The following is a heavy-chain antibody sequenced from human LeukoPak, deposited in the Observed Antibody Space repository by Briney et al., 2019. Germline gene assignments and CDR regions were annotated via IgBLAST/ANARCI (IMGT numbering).Heavy chain of an antibody. CDR3: AREGRIAVAGLFDY. J-gene: IGHJ4*02. CDR2: IYYSGST. Sequence: SQTLSLTCTVSGGSISSGDYYWSWIRQPPGKGLEWIGYIYYSGSTYYNPSLKSRVTISVDTSKNQLSLKLSSVTAADTAVYYCAREGRIAVAGLFDYWGQGTLVTVSS. CDR1: GGSISSGDYY. D-gene: IGHD6-19*01. V-gene: IGHV4-30-4*08.